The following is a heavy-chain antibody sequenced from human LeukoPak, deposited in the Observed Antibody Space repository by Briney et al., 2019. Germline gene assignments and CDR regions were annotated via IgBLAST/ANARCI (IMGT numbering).Heavy chain of an antibody. J-gene: IGHJ3*02. Sequence: SETLSPTCAVYGGSFSGYYWSWIRQPPGKGLEWIGEINHSGSTNYNPSLKSRVTISVDTSKNQFSLKLSSVTAADTAVYYCASLYCSGGSCSCWRFPLDAFDIWGQGTMVTVSS. D-gene: IGHD2-15*01. CDR2: INHSGST. CDR3: ASLYCSGGSCSCWRFPLDAFDI. CDR1: GGSFSGYY. V-gene: IGHV4-34*01.